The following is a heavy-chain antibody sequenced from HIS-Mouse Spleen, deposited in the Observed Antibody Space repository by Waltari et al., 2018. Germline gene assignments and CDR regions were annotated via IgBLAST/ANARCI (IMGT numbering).Heavy chain of an antibody. CDR1: GFTFSSYW. V-gene: IGHV3-74*01. D-gene: IGHD1-1*01. J-gene: IGHJ4*02. Sequence: EVQLVESGGGLVQPGGSLRLSCAASGFTFSSYWRHWVRKAPGKGLVWVLRINSDGSSTSYADSVKGRFTISRDNAKNTLYLQMNSLRAEDTAVYYCARGPKLDNFDYWGQGTLVTVSS. CDR2: INSDGSST. CDR3: ARGPKLDNFDY.